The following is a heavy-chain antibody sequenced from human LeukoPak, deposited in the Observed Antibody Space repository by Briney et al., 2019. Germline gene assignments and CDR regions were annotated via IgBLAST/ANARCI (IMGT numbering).Heavy chain of an antibody. Sequence: GGSLRLSCAASGFTFSSYEMNWVRQAPGKGLEWVSYISSSGSTIYYADSVKGRFTISRDNAKNSLYLQMNSLRAEDTAVYYCARGSGYSPYYYYGMDVWGKGTTVTVSS. CDR2: ISSSGSTI. D-gene: IGHD3-22*01. CDR1: GFTFSSYE. CDR3: ARGSGYSPYYYYGMDV. V-gene: IGHV3-48*03. J-gene: IGHJ6*04.